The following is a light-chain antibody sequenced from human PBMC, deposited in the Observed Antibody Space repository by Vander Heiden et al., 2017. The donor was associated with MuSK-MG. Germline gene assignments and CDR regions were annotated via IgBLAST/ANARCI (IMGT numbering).Light chain of an antibody. V-gene: IGKV3-11*01. Sequence: EIVLTQSPATLSLSPGARATLACRASQSVSSYLVWYKQKPGQAPRLHIYDASNRATGIPARFSGSGSGTDFTLTISSLEPEDFAVYYCQQRSNWPTFGGGTKVEIK. J-gene: IGKJ4*01. CDR1: QSVSSY. CDR3: QQRSNWPT. CDR2: DAS.